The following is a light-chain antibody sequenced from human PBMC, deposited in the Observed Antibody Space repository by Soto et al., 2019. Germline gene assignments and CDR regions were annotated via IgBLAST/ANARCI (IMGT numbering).Light chain of an antibody. Sequence: DIQMTQSPSTLSASVGDRVTITCRASQSISSWLAWYQQKPGKAPKRLIYAASNLQSGVPSRFSGSGSGTEFTLTISSLQPDDFATYYCQQHGQWPITFGQGTRLEIK. CDR1: QSISSW. V-gene: IGKV1-5*01. J-gene: IGKJ5*01. CDR2: AAS. CDR3: QQHGQWPIT.